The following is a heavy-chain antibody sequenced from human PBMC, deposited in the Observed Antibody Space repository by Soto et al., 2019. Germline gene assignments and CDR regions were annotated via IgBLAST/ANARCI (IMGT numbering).Heavy chain of an antibody. J-gene: IGHJ6*02. CDR3: ARDPNFLLVPAALRFYYYYYVRDV. Sequence: LSLTCTVSGGSISSYYWSWIRQAPGKGLEWISYYVDSVKGRFTISRDNAKNSLYLQMNSLRAEDTAVYYCARDPNFLLVPAALRFYYYYYVRDVGGQGTRATAS. CDR1: GGSISSYY. V-gene: IGHV3-11*06. D-gene: IGHD2-2*01.